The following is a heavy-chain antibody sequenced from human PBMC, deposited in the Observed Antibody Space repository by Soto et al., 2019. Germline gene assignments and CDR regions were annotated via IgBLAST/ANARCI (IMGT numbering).Heavy chain of an antibody. CDR2: ISGSGYNT. CDR3: AKGSGSGPWYSLDV. V-gene: IGHV3-23*01. CDR1: GFAFSSYG. D-gene: IGHD3-10*01. J-gene: IGHJ6*03. Sequence: QLLESGGGLVQPGGSLRLSCTASGFAFSSYGMSWVRQAPGKGLKCLSAISGSGYNTYYADSVKGRFTISRDNSQNTVNLQMNILRAEDSAVYYCAKGSGSGPWYSLDVWAKGTTVTVSS.